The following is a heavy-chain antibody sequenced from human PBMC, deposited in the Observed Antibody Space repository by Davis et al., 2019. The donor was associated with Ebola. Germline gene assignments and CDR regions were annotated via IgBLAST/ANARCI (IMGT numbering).Heavy chain of an antibody. D-gene: IGHD3-22*01. V-gene: IGHV1-18*01. CDR3: ATVGPNDSSGYYYVIPHWYFDL. Sequence: AASVKVSCKASGGTFSSYAISWVRQAPGQGLEWMGWISAYNGNTNYAQKLQGRVTMTEDTSTDTAYMELSSLRSEDTAVYYCATVGPNDSSGYYYVIPHWYFDLWGRGTLVTVSS. CDR1: GGTFSSYA. J-gene: IGHJ2*01. CDR2: ISAYNGNT.